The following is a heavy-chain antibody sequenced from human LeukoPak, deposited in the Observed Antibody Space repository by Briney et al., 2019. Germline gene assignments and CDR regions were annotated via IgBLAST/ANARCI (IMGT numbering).Heavy chain of an antibody. D-gene: IGHD2-15*01. Sequence: PGGSLRLSCAASGFTFSSYAMSWVRQAPGKGLEWVSAISGSGGSTYYADSVKGRFTISRDNSKNTLYLQMNSLRAEDTAVYYCAKDPAYCSGGSCYTPFDYWGQGTLVTVSS. CDR3: AKDPAYCSGGSCYTPFDY. V-gene: IGHV3-23*01. CDR1: GFTFSSYA. J-gene: IGHJ4*02. CDR2: ISGSGGST.